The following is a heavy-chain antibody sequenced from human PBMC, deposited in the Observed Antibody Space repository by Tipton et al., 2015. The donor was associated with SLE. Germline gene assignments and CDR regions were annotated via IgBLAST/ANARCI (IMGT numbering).Heavy chain of an antibody. J-gene: IGHJ6*03. V-gene: IGHV3-30*03. Sequence: RSLRLSCAASGFTFKTYAMHWVRQAPGKGLEWVAIISYDESNKQYGEPVKGRFSISRDNSKNMLYLQMSSLGPEDTAVYYCARVGDDLFSYHYMDVWGKGATVIVSS. CDR3: ARVGDDLFSYHYMDV. D-gene: IGHD2-21*01. CDR1: GFTFKTYA. CDR2: ISYDESNK.